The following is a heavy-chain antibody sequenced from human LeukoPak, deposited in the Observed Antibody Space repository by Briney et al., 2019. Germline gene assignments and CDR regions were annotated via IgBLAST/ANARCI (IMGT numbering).Heavy chain of an antibody. CDR2: INPGDTNI. CDR3: ARPRRAERDEDF. Sequence: RGESLKTSCKASGYSFTNYWIGWVRQMPGKGLEWMGMINPGDTNIAYSPSFQGQVTISADRSISTAYLQWSSLKASDSAMYYCARPRRAERDEDFWGQGTLVTVSS. V-gene: IGHV5-51*01. D-gene: IGHD1-1*01. J-gene: IGHJ4*02. CDR1: GYSFTNYW.